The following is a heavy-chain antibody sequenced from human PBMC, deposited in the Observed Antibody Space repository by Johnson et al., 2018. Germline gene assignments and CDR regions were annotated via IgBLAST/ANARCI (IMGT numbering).Heavy chain of an antibody. V-gene: IGHV1-46*01. D-gene: IGHD2-2*01. J-gene: IGHJ6*03. CDR1: GYTFTSYY. CDR3: ARDLWDIVVVPAASGYYYYYMDV. Sequence: VQLVETGAEVKKPGASVKVSCKASGYTFTSYYMHWVRQAPGQGLEWMGIINPSGGSTSYAQKFPGRVTMTRDTSTSTVYMELSSLRSEDTAVYYCARDLWDIVVVPAASGYYYYYMDVWGKGTTVTVSS. CDR2: INPSGGST.